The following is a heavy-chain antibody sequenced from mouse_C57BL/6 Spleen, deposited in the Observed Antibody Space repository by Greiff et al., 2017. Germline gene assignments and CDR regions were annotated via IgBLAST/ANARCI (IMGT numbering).Heavy chain of an antibody. CDR2: IDPSDSYT. J-gene: IGHJ4*01. CDR3: ARRGYDYDYYSMDY. D-gene: IGHD2-4*01. V-gene: IGHV1-69*01. Sequence: QVQLQQSGAELVMPGASVKLSCKASGYTFTSYWMHWVKQRPGQGLEWIGEIDPSDSYTNYNQKFKGKSTLTVDKSSSTAYMQLSSLTSEDSAVYYCARRGYDYDYYSMDYWGQGTSVTVSS. CDR1: GYTFTSYW.